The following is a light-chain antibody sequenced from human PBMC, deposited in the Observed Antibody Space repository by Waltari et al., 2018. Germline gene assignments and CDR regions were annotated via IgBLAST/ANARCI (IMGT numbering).Light chain of an antibody. CDR3: AAWDDSLNAWV. Sequence: QSVLTQPPSASGAPGQSVTLYCSGSTSNIGSRTLNWYQQLPGTAPKLLISIHNERPSGVPDRFSGSTSGTSASLAISGLQSEDEADYYCAAWDDSLNAWVFGGGTKLTVL. V-gene: IGLV1-44*01. CDR1: TSNIGSRT. J-gene: IGLJ3*02. CDR2: IHN.